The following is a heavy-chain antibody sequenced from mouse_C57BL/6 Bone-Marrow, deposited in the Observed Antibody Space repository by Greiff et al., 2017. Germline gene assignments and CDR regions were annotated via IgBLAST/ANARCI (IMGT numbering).Heavy chain of an antibody. D-gene: IGHD3-3*01. J-gene: IGHJ2*01. CDR3: ARGDSLLFDY. V-gene: IGHV1-50*01. Sequence: QVQLQQPGAELVKPGASVKLSCKASGYTFTSYWMQWVKQRPGQGLEWIGEIDPSDSYTNYNQKFKGQATLTVDTSSSKAYKQHSSLTSEDAAVDYGARGDSLLFDYWGQGTTRTVAS. CDR2: IDPSDSYT. CDR1: GYTFTSYW.